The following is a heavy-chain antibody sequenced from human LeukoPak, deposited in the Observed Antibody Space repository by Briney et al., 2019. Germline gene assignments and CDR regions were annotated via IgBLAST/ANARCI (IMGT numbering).Heavy chain of an antibody. CDR3: ASARKTGYSSGYYELFDY. CDR1: GGSFSGYY. J-gene: IGHJ4*02. CDR2: INHSGST. V-gene: IGHV4-34*01. D-gene: IGHD6-19*01. Sequence: SETLSLTCAVYGGSFSGYYWSWIRQPPGKGLEWIGEINHSGSTNYNPSLKSRVTISVDTSKNQFSLKLSSVTAADTAVYYCASARKTGYSSGYYELFDYWGQGTLVTVSS.